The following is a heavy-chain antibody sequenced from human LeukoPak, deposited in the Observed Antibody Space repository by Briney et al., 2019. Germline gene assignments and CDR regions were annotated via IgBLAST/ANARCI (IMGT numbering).Heavy chain of an antibody. CDR1: SGSISSYY. Sequence: PSETLSLTCTVSSGSISSYYWSWIRQPPGKGLEWIGYIYYSGSTNYNPSFKSRVTISVDTSKNQFSLKLSSVTAADTAVYYCARGAVVPAAILYFDYWGQGTLVTVSS. CDR3: ARGAVVPAAILYFDY. V-gene: IGHV4-59*01. J-gene: IGHJ4*02. D-gene: IGHD2-2*01. CDR2: IYYSGST.